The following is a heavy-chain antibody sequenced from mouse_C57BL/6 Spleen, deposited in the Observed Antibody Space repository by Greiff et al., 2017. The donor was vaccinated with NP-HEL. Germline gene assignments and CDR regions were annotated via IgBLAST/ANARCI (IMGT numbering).Heavy chain of an antibody. V-gene: IGHV1-26*01. CDR1: GYTFTDYY. J-gene: IGHJ2*01. Sequence: EVQLQQSGPELVKPGASVKISCKASGYTFTDYYMNWVKQSHGKSLEWIGDINPNNGGTSYNQKFKGKATLTVDKSSSTAYMELRSLTSEDSAVYYCARGSSGLYYFDYWGQGTTLTVSS. D-gene: IGHD3-2*02. CDR3: ARGSSGLYYFDY. CDR2: INPNNGGT.